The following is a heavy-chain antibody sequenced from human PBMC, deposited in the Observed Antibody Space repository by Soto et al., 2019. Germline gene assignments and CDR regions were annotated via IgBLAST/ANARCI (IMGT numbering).Heavy chain of an antibody. V-gene: IGHV1-18*01. Sequence: ASVKVSFKASGYTFTSYGISWVRQAPGQGLEWMGWISAYNGNTNYAQKLQGRVTMTADTSTSTAYMELRSLRPDDSAVYYCARVSFNVLLRFPFDLWGQGTEVTVSS. CDR2: ISAYNGNT. CDR1: GYTFTSYG. D-gene: IGHD5-12*01. J-gene: IGHJ4*02. CDR3: ARVSFNVLLRFPFDL.